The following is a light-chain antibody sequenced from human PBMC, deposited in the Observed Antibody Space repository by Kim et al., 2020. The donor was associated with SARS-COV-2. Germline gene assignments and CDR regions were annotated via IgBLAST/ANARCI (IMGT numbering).Light chain of an antibody. CDR3: QQYGRSLPYA. CDR1: QSVSNNY. V-gene: IGKV3-20*01. CDR2: GAS. Sequence: SPGERATLSCRASQSVSNNYLAWYQQKPGQAPRVLIYGASSRATGIPDRFSDSGSGTDFTLTISRLEPEDFAVYFCQQYGRSLPYAFGQGTKLEI. J-gene: IGKJ2*01.